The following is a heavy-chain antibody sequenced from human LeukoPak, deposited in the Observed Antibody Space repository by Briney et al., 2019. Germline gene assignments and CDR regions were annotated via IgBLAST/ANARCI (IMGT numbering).Heavy chain of an antibody. D-gene: IGHD6-19*01. V-gene: IGHV4-31*03. CDR3: ARRRAVAAYAFDI. Sequence: SQTLSLTCTVSGGSISSGGYYWSWIRQHPGKGLEWIGYIYYSGSTYYNPSLKSRVTISVDTSKNQFSLKLSSVTAADTAVYYCARRRAVAAYAFDIWGQGTMVTVSS. J-gene: IGHJ3*02. CDR1: GGSISSGGYY. CDR2: IYYSGST.